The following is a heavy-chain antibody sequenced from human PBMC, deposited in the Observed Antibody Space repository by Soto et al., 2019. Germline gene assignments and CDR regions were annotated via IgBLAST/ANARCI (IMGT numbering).Heavy chain of an antibody. Sequence: SETQSLTCRDSDASIWRGCIYWSCLRQSPGKGLEWIGHIYYTGSTFVSPSLKGRLTISLDTSKNQFSLDLSSVTAADTAMYYCARIEMASIKWGRGTLVTVSS. CDR2: IYYTGST. D-gene: IGHD5-12*01. CDR1: DASIWRGCIY. V-gene: IGHV4-31*03. CDR3: ARIEMASIK. J-gene: IGHJ4*02.